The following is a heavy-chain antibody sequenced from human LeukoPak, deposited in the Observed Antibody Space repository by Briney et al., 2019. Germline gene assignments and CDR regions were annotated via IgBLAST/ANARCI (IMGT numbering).Heavy chain of an antibody. CDR2: VNSNSGNT. D-gene: IGHD3-9*01. CDR3: ARSASGTGYTA. V-gene: IGHV1-8*01. Sequence: ASLKVSCTVSGYTFTNDDISWVRQATGQGHERIGKVNSNSGNTGYAHKFQGRVTMTRSTSVSTVHMELNSLTSEDTAVYFCARSASGTGYTAWGQGTLVTVSS. CDR1: GYTFTNDD. J-gene: IGHJ4*02.